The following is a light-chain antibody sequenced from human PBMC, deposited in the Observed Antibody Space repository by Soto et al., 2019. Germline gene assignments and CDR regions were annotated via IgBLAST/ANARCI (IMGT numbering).Light chain of an antibody. V-gene: IGKV3-20*01. Sequence: EMVLTQSQGTLSLSPGERATLSCRASHTISSSYLAWYQQKPGQAPRLLMYGISRRATGIPDRFSGSGSGTDFTLTITRLEPEDFAVYYCQQYETFGQGTKVDIK. CDR3: QQYET. CDR1: HTISSSY. CDR2: GIS. J-gene: IGKJ1*01.